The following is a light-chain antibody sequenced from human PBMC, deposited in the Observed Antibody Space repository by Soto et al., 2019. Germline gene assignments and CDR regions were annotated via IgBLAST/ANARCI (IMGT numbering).Light chain of an antibody. J-gene: IGLJ2*01. V-gene: IGLV1-40*01. Sequence: QSVLTQPASVTASPGQRVTISCTGTNSDIGGGYYVHWYQQFPGRAPKLLIYGTTNRPSGVPDRFSGSKSGTSASLPITALQPDEEADYYCHSYYRSVVGVVFGVGTKLTVL. CDR1: NSDIGGGYY. CDR3: HSYYRSVVGVV. CDR2: GTT.